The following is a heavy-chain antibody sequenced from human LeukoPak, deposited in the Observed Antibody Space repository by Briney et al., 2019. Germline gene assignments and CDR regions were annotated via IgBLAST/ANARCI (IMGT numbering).Heavy chain of an antibody. V-gene: IGHV4-39*01. D-gene: IGHD6-19*01. CDR3: ARQRRTRVQQWLEY. CDR2: IYYSGST. Sequence: SETLSLTCTVSGGSISSSSYYWGWIRQPPGKGLEWIGSIYYSGSTYYNPSLKSRVTISVDTSKNQFSLKLSSVTAADTAVYYCARQRRTRVQQWLEYWGQGTLVTVSS. J-gene: IGHJ4*02. CDR1: GGSISSSSYY.